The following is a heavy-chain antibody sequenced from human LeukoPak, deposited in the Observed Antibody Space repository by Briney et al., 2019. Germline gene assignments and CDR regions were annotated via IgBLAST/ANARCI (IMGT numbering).Heavy chain of an antibody. CDR1: GFTFSSYG. Sequence: PGGSLRLSCAASGFTFSSYGMHWVRQAPGKGLEWVAVISYDGSNKYYADSVKGRFTISRDNSKNTLYLQMNSLRAEDMAVYYCALVGAVGDDAFDIWGQGTMVTVSS. V-gene: IGHV3-30*03. CDR3: ALVGAVGDDAFDI. D-gene: IGHD1-26*01. J-gene: IGHJ3*02. CDR2: ISYDGSNK.